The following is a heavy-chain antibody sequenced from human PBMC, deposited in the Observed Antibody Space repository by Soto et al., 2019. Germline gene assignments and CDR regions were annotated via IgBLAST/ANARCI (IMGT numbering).Heavy chain of an antibody. D-gene: IGHD2-15*01. V-gene: IGHV3-15*07. CDR1: GFSISSAW. CDR2: IKTKIEGETT. J-gene: IGHJ6*02. CDR3: TTGSVEGV. Sequence: QLVESGGGLVRPGGSLRLSCSASGFSISSAWMNWVRQAPGKGLEWVGRIKTKIEGETTHYAAPVNGKFTVSRDDSKNMLNLQMNRLQADDTALYYCTTGSVEGVWGQGTTVTLSS.